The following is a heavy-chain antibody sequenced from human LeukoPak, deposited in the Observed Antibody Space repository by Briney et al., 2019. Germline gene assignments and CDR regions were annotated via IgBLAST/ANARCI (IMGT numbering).Heavy chain of an antibody. J-gene: IGHJ4*02. V-gene: IGHV4-30-2*01. CDR2: IYHSGST. Sequence: PSETLSLTCTVSGGSISSGGYYWSWIRQPPGKGLEWIGYIYHSGSTYYNPSLKSRVTISVDKSKNQFSPKLSSVTAADTAVYYCARDRITMVRGVIAYFDYWGQGTLVTVSS. CDR1: GGSISSGGYY. CDR3: ARDRITMVRGVIAYFDY. D-gene: IGHD3-10*01.